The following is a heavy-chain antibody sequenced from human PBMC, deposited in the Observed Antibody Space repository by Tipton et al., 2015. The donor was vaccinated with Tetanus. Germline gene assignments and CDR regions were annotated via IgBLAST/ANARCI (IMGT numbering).Heavy chain of an antibody. CDR3: ARAGGVCGDDRYWWSWFDY. J-gene: IGHJ4*02. Sequence: SLRLSCIASGFTFNNYAMHWVRQAPGKGLEFVSSISSNGGNTYYADSVKARFTISRDNSKNTLYLQMGSLRAEDMGVYHCARAGGVCGDDRYWWSWFDYWGQGTLVTVSS. CDR2: ISSNGGNT. D-gene: IGHD2-21*02. CDR1: GFTFNNYA. V-gene: IGHV3-64*02.